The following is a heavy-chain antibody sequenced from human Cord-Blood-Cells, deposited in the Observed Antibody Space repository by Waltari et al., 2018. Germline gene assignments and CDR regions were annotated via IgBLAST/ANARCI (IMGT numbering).Heavy chain of an antibody. Sequence: QVQLVQSGAEVKKPGSSVKVSCKASGGTFSSYAISWVRQAPGHGLEWMGGIIPILGTANYAQKFQGRVTITADKSTSTAYMVLSSLRSEDTAVYYCAREGGYCTNGVCYTGAAFDIWGQGTMVTVSS. CDR2: IIPILGTA. V-gene: IGHV1-69*06. CDR3: AREGGYCTNGVCYTGAAFDI. D-gene: IGHD2-8*01. CDR1: GGTFSSYA. J-gene: IGHJ3*02.